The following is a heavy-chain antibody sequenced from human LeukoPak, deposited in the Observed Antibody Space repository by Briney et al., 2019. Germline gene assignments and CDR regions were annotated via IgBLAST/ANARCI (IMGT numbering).Heavy chain of an antibody. D-gene: IGHD3-22*01. CDR2: ISSSSSYI. CDR1: GFTFSSYG. CDR3: ARGPYYYDSSGYYYNDY. Sequence: GGSLRLSCAASGFTFSSYGMNWVRQAPGKGLEWVSSISSSSSYIYYADSVKGRFTISRDNAKNSLYLQMNSLRAEDTAVYYCARGPYYYDSSGYYYNDYWGQGTLVTVSS. J-gene: IGHJ4*02. V-gene: IGHV3-21*01.